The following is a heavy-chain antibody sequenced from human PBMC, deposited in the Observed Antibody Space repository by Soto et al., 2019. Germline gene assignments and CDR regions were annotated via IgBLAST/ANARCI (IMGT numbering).Heavy chain of an antibody. J-gene: IGHJ4*02. CDR3: ARDDSSGYYLPDY. D-gene: IGHD3-22*01. Sequence: ESGGGVVQPGRSLRLSCAASGFIFSSYGMHWVRQAPGKGLEWVAVIWYDGSNKYYADSVKGRFTISRDNSKNTLYLQMNSLRAEDTAVYYCARDDSSGYYLPDYWGQGTLVTVSS. CDR2: IWYDGSNK. CDR1: GFIFSSYG. V-gene: IGHV3-33*01.